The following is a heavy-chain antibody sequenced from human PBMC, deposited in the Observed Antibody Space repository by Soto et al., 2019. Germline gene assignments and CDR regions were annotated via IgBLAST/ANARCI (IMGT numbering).Heavy chain of an antibody. CDR1: GGSISSSNW. CDR3: ARDVSDCSGGSCYGY. V-gene: IGHV4-4*02. CDR2: IYHSGST. J-gene: IGHJ4*02. D-gene: IGHD2-15*01. Sequence: QVQLQESGPGLVKPSGTLSLTCAVSGGSISSSNWWSWVRQPPGKGLEWIGEIYHSGSTNYNPSLKSRVTISVDKSKYQFSLKLSSVTAADTAVYYCARDVSDCSGGSCYGYWGQGTLVTVSS.